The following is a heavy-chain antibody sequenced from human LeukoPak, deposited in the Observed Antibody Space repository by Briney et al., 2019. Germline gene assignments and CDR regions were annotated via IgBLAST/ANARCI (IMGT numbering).Heavy chain of an antibody. D-gene: IGHD3-22*01. CDR1: GYTFTSYG. J-gene: IGHJ3*02. Sequence: ASVKVSCKASGYTFTSYGISWVRQAPGQGLEWMGWISAYNGNTNYAQKLQGRVTMTTDTSTSTAYMELRSLRSDDTAVYYCARAGVWDYSDSSGYHNAAFDIWGQGTMVTVS. V-gene: IGHV1-18*01. CDR3: ARAGVWDYSDSSGYHNAAFDI. CDR2: ISAYNGNT.